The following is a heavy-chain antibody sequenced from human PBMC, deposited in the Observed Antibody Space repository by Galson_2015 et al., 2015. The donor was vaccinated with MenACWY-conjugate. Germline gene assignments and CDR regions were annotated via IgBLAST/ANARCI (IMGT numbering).Heavy chain of an antibody. D-gene: IGHD1-7*01. CDR1: GYTFFSYY. V-gene: IGHV1-46*01. CDR2: INPSGGST. CDR3: ARSLELITFDY. J-gene: IGHJ4*02. Sequence: SVKVSCKASGYTFFSYYLHWVRQAPGQGLEWMGIINPSGGSTSYAQKFQGRVTMTRGTSTSTVYMELSSLGSEDTAVYYCARSLELITFDYWGQGTLVTVSS.